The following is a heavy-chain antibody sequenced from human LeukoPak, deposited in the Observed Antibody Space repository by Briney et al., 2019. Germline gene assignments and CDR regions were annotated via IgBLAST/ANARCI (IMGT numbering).Heavy chain of an antibody. D-gene: IGHD1-26*01. V-gene: IGHV3-20*04. J-gene: IGHJ4*02. CDR1: GFTFDDYG. CDR3: ARDLVSGSSTDDY. Sequence: GGSLRLSCAASGFTFDDYGMSWVRHAPGKGLEWVSGINWNGGSTGYADSVKGRFTISRDNAKNSLYLQMNSLRPEDTALYYCARDLVSGSSTDDYWGQGTLVTVSS. CDR2: INWNGGST.